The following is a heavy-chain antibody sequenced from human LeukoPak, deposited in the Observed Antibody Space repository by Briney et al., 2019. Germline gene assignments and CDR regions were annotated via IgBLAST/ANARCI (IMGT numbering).Heavy chain of an antibody. J-gene: IGHJ4*02. CDR3: TRHLAAAITFDY. V-gene: IGHV4-39*01. Sequence: SETLSLTCTVSGGSISSRSYYWGWIRQPPGTGLEWIGSLYYSGSTYYNPSHKSRVTISVDTSKNQFPLKLSSVTAADTAVYYCTRHLAAAITFDYWGQGTLVTVSS. D-gene: IGHD2-15*01. CDR2: LYYSGST. CDR1: GGSISSRSYY.